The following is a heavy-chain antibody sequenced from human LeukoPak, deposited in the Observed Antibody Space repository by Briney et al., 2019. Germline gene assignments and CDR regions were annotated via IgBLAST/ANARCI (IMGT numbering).Heavy chain of an antibody. CDR1: GLTVSSNY. J-gene: IGHJ4*02. CDR2: IYSGGST. CDR3: AKLTGGSYSSY. V-gene: IGHV3-66*02. D-gene: IGHD1-26*01. Sequence: GGSLRLSCAASGLTVSSNYMNWVRQAPGKGLEWVSVIYSGGSTYYADSVKGRFTISRDNSKNTLYLQMNSLRAEDTAVYYCAKLTGGSYSSYWGQGTLVTVSS.